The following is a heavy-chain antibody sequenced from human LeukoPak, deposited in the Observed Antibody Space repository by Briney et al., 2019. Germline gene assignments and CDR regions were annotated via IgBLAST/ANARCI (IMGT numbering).Heavy chain of an antibody. D-gene: IGHD3-10*01. J-gene: IGHJ4*02. CDR3: ARPSHSGTGPFDY. V-gene: IGHV1-24*01. CDR1: GYTLTELS. Sequence: GASVKVSCKVSGYTLTELSMHWVRQAPGKGLEWMGGFDPEDGETIYAQKFQGRVTMTEDTSTDTAYMELSSLRASDTAMYYCARPSHSGTGPFDYWGQGTLVTVSS. CDR2: FDPEDGET.